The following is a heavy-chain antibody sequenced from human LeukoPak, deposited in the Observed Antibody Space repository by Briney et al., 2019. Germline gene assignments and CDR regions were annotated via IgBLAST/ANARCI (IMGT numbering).Heavy chain of an antibody. V-gene: IGHV4-30-2*01. CDR1: GGSISSGGYS. J-gene: IGHJ5*02. Sequence: SQTLSLTCAVSGGSISSGGYSWSWIRQPPGKGLEWIGYIYHSGSTYYNPSLKSRVTISVDRSKNQFSLKLSSVTAADTAVYYCARVIAAARTLNWFDPWGQGTLVTVSS. CDR2: IYHSGST. CDR3: ARVIAAARTLNWFDP. D-gene: IGHD6-25*01.